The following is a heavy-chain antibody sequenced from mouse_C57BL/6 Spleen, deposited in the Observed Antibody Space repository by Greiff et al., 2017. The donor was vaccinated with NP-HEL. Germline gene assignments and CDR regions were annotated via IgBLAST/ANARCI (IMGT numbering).Heavy chain of an antibody. CDR1: GYTFTSYW. J-gene: IGHJ3*01. Sequence: QVQLKESGAELVKPGASVKLSCKASGYTFTSYWMHWVKQRPGRGLEWIGRIDPNSGGTKYNEKFKSKATLTVDKPSSTAYMQLSSLTAEDSAVYYCARGEWDYDFWFAYWGQGTLVTVSA. V-gene: IGHV1-72*01. CDR2: IDPNSGGT. CDR3: ARGEWDYDFWFAY. D-gene: IGHD2-4*01.